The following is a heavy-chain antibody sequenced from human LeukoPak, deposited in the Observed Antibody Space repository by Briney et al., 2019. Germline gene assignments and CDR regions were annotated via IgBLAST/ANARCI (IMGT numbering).Heavy chain of an antibody. V-gene: IGHV3-15*01. Sequence: PGGSLRLSCAASGFTFSNAWMSWVRQAPGKGLEWVGRIKSKTDGGTTDYAAPVKGRFTISRDDSKNTLYLQMNSLKTEDTAVYYCTTPRVGTWEPHRPMDVWGQGTTVTVSS. CDR1: GFTFSNAW. J-gene: IGHJ6*02. D-gene: IGHD1-14*01. CDR3: TTPRVGTWEPHRPMDV. CDR2: IKSKTDGGTT.